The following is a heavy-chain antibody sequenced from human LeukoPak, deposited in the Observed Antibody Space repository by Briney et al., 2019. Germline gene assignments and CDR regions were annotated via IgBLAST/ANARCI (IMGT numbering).Heavy chain of an antibody. D-gene: IGHD6-13*01. CDR2: IYYSGST. CDR1: GGSISSSSYY. Sequence: SETLSLTCTVSGGSISSSSYYWGWIRQPPGKGLEWIGSIYYSGSTYYNPSLKSRVTISVDTSKNQFSLKLSSVTAADTAVYYCARLRSAAGSGPSDYWGQGTLVTVAS. J-gene: IGHJ4*02. CDR3: ARLRSAAGSGPSDY. V-gene: IGHV4-39*01.